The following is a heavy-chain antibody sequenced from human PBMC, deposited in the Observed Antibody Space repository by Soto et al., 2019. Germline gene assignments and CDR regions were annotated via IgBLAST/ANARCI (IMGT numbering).Heavy chain of an antibody. CDR3: AGEVDAAAGTCFDY. D-gene: IGHD6-13*01. Sequence: QVQLQESGPGLVKPSETLSLTCTVSGGSISSYYWSWIRQPPGKGLEWIGYIYYSGSTNYNPSLKSRVTISVDTSKNQFSLKLSSVTAADTAVYYCAGEVDAAAGTCFDYWGQGTLGTVSS. V-gene: IGHV4-59*01. CDR1: GGSISSYY. J-gene: IGHJ4*02. CDR2: IYYSGST.